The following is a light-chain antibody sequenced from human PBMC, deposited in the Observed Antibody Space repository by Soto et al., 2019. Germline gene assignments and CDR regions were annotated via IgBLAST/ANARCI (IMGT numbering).Light chain of an antibody. CDR2: WAS. CDR1: QSLLYSSNNKNY. CDR3: QQYNNWPRAT. J-gene: IGKJ4*01. V-gene: IGKV4-1*01. Sequence: DIVMTQSPDSLPVSLGERATINCKSSQSLLYSSNNKNYLAWYQQKPGQPPKLLIFWASTRESGVPDRFSGSGSGTEFNLTISSLQSEDCGVYYCQQYNNWPRATFGGGTKVEIK.